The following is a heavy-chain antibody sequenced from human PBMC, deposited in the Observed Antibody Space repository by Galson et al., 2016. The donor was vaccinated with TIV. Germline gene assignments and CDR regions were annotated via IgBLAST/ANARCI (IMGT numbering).Heavy chain of an antibody. V-gene: IGHV3-66*02. D-gene: IGHD2-21*01. Sequence: SLRLSCAASTFNIKDNYMTWVRQAPGKGLERVSIISSGGTTNYADSVKGRFTIGRDESKNTLYLEMNNLRLEDTAVYYCARDRRHCGNECFVYYYYGMDVWGRGTTVTVSS. CDR1: TFNIKDNY. J-gene: IGHJ6*02. CDR2: ISSGGTT. CDR3: ARDRRHCGNECFVYYYYGMDV.